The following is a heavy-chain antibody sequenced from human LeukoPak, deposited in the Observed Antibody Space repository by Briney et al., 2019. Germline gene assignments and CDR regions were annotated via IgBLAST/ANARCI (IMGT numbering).Heavy chain of an antibody. J-gene: IGHJ4*02. V-gene: IGHV3-30-3*01. CDR3: ARGTDSSGHYNHFDY. CDR2: ISYDGTNK. CDR1: GFSFSSYA. D-gene: IGHD3-22*01. Sequence: PGGSLRLSCAASGFSFSSYAMHWVRQAPGKGLEWVAVISYDGTNKYYADSVKGRFTISRDNSKNTLYLQMNSLRAEDTAVYYCARGTDSSGHYNHFDYWGQGTLVTVSS.